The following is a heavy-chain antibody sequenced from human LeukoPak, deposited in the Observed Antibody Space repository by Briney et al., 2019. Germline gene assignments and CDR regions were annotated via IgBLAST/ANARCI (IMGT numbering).Heavy chain of an antibody. V-gene: IGHV4-30-2*01. Sequence: TLSLTCAVSGASISSGGYSWSWIRQPPGEGLEWIGYIYHSGSTYYNPSLKSRVTISVDRSKNQFSLKLSSVTAADTAVYYCAAAARGVSYYYDSSGYYAEYFQHWGQGTLVTVSS. CDR3: AAAARGVSYYYDSSGYYAEYFQH. CDR2: IYHSGST. CDR1: GASISSGGYS. J-gene: IGHJ1*01. D-gene: IGHD3-22*01.